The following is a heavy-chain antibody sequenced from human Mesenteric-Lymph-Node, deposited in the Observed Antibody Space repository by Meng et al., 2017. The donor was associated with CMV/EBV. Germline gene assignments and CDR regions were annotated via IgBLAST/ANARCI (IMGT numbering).Heavy chain of an antibody. CDR3: ARHQRWLKSEGGFNY. V-gene: IGHV4-34*01. D-gene: IGHD4-23*01. CDR1: GGSFSGYY. J-gene: IGHJ4*02. Sequence: QVLLQQWGAVLVRPSETLALTCGFYGGSFSGYYWSWIRQPPGKGLEWIGEINHSGSTNYNPSLKSRVTISVDTSKNQFSLKLSSVTAADTAVYYCARHQRWLKSEGGFNYWGQGTLVTVSS. CDR2: INHSGST.